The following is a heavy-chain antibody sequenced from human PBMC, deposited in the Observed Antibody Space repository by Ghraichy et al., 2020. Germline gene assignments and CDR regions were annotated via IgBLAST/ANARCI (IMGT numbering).Heavy chain of an antibody. J-gene: IGHJ6*02. CDR2: IYYTAIT. D-gene: IGHD3-22*01. CDR1: GGSVSSVNYY. Sequence: SQTLSLTCTVSGGSVSSVNYYWSWIRQPPGKGLEWIGYIYYTAITNYNSSLQSRVTISMDTSKNQFSLKLTSVTAADTATYYCVRACRGPGACLGYYTMEVWGQGTSLIVSS. CDR3: VRACRGPGACLGYYTMEV. V-gene: IGHV4-61*01.